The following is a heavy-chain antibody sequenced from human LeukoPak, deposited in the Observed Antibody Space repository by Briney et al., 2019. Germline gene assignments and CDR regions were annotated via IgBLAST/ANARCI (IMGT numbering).Heavy chain of an antibody. CDR1: GYTFTSYG. D-gene: IGHD1-26*01. CDR2: ISAHNGNT. J-gene: IGHJ3*02. Sequence: ASVKVSCKASGYTFTSYGISWVRQAPGQGLEWMGWISAHNGNTNYAQKLQGRVTMTTDTSTSTAYMELRSLRSDDTAVYYCARDQGIVGATAAFDIWGQGTMVTVSS. V-gene: IGHV1-18*01. CDR3: ARDQGIVGATAAFDI.